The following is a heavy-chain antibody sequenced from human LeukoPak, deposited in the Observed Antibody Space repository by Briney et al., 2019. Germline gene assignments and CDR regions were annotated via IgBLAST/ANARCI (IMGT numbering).Heavy chain of an antibody. Sequence: GGSLRLSCAASGFTFSSYSMNWVRQAPGKGLEWVSYISSSSSTIYYADSVKGRFTISRDNAKSSLYLQMNSLRAEDTAVYYCARGPPTDYYGSGSSNWWGQGTLVTVSS. V-gene: IGHV3-48*04. CDR1: GFTFSSYS. CDR2: ISSSSSTI. CDR3: ARGPPTDYYGSGSSNW. D-gene: IGHD3-10*01. J-gene: IGHJ4*02.